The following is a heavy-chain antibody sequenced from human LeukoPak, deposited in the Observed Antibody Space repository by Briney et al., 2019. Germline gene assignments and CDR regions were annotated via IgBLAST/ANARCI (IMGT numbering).Heavy chain of an antibody. CDR3: ARKEYDEGLDP. V-gene: IGHV1-2*02. CDR2: INPATGAT. D-gene: IGHD1-1*01. Sequence: ASVKVSCKASEYTFIDYYMHWVRQAPGQGLEWMGWINPATGATKYEQKFQGRVTMTRDTSISTAYIELSRLKSDDTAVYYCARKEYDEGLDPWGQGTQVTVSS. CDR1: EYTFIDYY. J-gene: IGHJ5*02.